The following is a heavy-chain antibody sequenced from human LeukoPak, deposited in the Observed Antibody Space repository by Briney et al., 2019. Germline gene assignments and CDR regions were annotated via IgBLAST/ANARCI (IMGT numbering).Heavy chain of an antibody. CDR2: IRGSGGGT. V-gene: IGHV3-23*01. CDR1: GFIFSNYA. J-gene: IGHJ6*03. Sequence: PGGSLRLSCAASGFIFSNYAMSWVRQAPGKGLEWVSVIRGSGGGTYFADSVKGRFTISRENSKNALYLQMNSLRAEDTATYYCATLTGDYYYSYYMDVWGKGTTVTVSS. D-gene: IGHD3-9*01. CDR3: ATLTGDYYYSYYMDV.